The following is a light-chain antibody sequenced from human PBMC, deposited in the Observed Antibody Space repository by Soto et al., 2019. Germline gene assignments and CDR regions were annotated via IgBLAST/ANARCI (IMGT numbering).Light chain of an antibody. CDR1: QSVSNSY. CDR3: QQYRTSPYT. CDR2: GTS. Sequence: EIVLTQSPGTLSLSPGEGATLSCRASQSVSNSYFAWYQQKPGQAPRLLIYGTSNTATGIPARFSGSRYGTDFTLTISSLEPEDFAVYYCQQYRTSPYTFGQGTKVDIK. V-gene: IGKV3-20*01. J-gene: IGKJ2*01.